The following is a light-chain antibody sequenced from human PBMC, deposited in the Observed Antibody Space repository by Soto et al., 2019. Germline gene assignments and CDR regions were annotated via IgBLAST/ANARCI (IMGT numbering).Light chain of an antibody. J-gene: IGLJ1*01. CDR3: QSYDSSLSGYV. CDR1: SSNIGAGYD. V-gene: IGLV1-40*01. CDR2: ANS. Sequence: HSVLTQPPSVSGAPGQRVTISCTGGSSNIGAGYDVHWYQQLPGTAPKLLIYANSNRPSGVPGRFSGSKSGTSASLAITGLQAEDEADYYCQSYDSSLSGYVFGTGNKVTVL.